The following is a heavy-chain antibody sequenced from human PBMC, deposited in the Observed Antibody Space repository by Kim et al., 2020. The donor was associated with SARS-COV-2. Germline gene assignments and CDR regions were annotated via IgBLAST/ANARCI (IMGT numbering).Heavy chain of an antibody. J-gene: IGHJ4*02. V-gene: IGHV4-34*01. D-gene: IGHD6-6*01. CDR1: GGSFSGYY. Sequence: SETLSLTCAVYGGSFSGYYWSWIRQPPGKGLEWIGEITHSGSTNSNPSLTSRVTISVDTSKNQFSLKLSSVTAADTAVYYCARESMDSSSPFDYWGQGTL. CDR3: ARESMDSSSPFDY. CDR2: ITHSGST.